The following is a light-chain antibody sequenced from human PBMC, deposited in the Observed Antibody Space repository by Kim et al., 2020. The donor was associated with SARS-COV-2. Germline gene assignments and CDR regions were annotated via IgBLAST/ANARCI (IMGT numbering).Light chain of an antibody. V-gene: IGLV2-14*03. J-gene: IGLJ3*02. CDR2: AST. CDR3: ISYTHDATWV. CDR1: SRIIGVYNE. Sequence: WIRRSDPGSSRIIGVYNENCWYQLHPGRGTRLMFYASTERPSGVSSRFWGSETGNTASQTISGLQAEDEADYYCISYTHDATWVFGGGTQLTVL.